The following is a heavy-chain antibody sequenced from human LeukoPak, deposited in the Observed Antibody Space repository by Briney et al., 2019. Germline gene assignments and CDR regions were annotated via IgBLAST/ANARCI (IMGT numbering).Heavy chain of an antibody. CDR1: VGTFSDSA. CDR3: ARSNILYDSSGYGLDI. V-gene: IGHV1-69*06. D-gene: IGHD3-22*01. Sequence: ASVKVSCKSSVGTFSDSAINWVRQAPGQGLEWMGGITPIFGTTKYVQKFQGRVSITADTSTFTAYMELSSLRSEDTAIYYCARSNILYDSSGYGLDIWGEGTLVTVSS. CDR2: ITPIFGTT. J-gene: IGHJ3*02.